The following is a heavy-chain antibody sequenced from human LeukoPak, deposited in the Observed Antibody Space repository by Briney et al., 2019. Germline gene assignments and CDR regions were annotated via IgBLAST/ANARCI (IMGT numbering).Heavy chain of an antibody. CDR3: ARATNRRRYFDY. CDR2: INHSGST. Sequence: PSETLSLTCAVYGGPFSGYYWSWIRQPPGKGLEWIGEINHSGSTNYNPSLKSRVTISVDTSKNQFSLKLSSVTAADTAVYYCARATNRRRYFDYWGQGTLVTVSS. V-gene: IGHV4-34*01. CDR1: GGPFSGYY. J-gene: IGHJ4*02.